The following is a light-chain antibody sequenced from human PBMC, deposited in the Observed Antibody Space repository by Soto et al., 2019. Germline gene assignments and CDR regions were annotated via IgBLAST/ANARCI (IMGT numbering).Light chain of an antibody. Sequence: QSALTQPASVSGSPGQSITISCTGTSSDIGRYDYVSWYQQFPGKAPKLMIYRVINRPSGVSDRFSGSKSGNSASLSISGLQPEDEASYFCGSYTSATTGVFGGGTQLTVL. CDR3: GSYTSATTGV. V-gene: IGLV2-14*03. J-gene: IGLJ3*02. CDR1: SSDIGRYDY. CDR2: RVI.